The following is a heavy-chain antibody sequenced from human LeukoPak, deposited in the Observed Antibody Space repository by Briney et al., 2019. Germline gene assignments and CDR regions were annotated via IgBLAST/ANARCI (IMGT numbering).Heavy chain of an antibody. CDR3: ASANDYGDYVAFDT. D-gene: IGHD4-17*01. Sequence: PSETLSLTCAVYGGSFSGYYWSWIRQPPGKGLEWIGEINHSGSTNYNPSLKSRVTISVDTSKNQFSLKLSSVTAADTAVYYCASANDYGDYVAFDTWGQGTMVTVSS. J-gene: IGHJ3*02. V-gene: IGHV4-34*01. CDR2: INHSGST. CDR1: GGSFSGYY.